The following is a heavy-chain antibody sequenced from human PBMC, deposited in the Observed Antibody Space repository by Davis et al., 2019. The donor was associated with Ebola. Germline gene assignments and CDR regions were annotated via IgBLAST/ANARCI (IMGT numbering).Heavy chain of an antibody. V-gene: IGHV3-30*19. J-gene: IGHJ4*02. CDR2: ISYDGSRR. D-gene: IGHD6-13*01. Sequence: GESLKISCAASGFTFSSFGMHWVRQAPGKGLEWVAVISYDGSRRYYADSVKGRFTFSRDNSKNTLYLQMDTLRVEDTALYYCTKGQGYFLDYWGQGTLVTVSS. CDR1: GFTFSSFG. CDR3: TKGQGYFLDY.